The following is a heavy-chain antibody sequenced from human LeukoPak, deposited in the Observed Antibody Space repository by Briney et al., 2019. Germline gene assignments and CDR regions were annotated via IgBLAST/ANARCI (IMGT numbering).Heavy chain of an antibody. CDR2: IYTSGST. Sequence: PSETLSLTCTVSGGSISSGSYYWSWIRQPAGKGLEWIGRIYTSGSTNYNPSLKSRVTISVDTSKNQFSLKLSSVTAADTAVYYCARDRDSSSWYLRESYFDYWGQGTLVTVSS. J-gene: IGHJ4*02. CDR3: ARDRDSSSWYLRESYFDY. D-gene: IGHD6-13*01. V-gene: IGHV4-61*02. CDR1: GGSISSGSYY.